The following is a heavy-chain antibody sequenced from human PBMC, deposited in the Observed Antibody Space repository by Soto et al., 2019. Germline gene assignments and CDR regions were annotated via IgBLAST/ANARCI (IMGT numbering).Heavy chain of an antibody. Sequence: GASVKVSCKASGGTFSSYTINWVRQAPGQGLEWMGTIIPVFGTANYAQQFQGRDTITADKSTTTAYMELSSLRSEDLAVYYCASVKLAYCSSGRCPRHYFDYWGQGTLVTVSS. J-gene: IGHJ4*02. CDR2: IIPVFGTA. CDR1: GGTFSSYT. D-gene: IGHD2-15*01. CDR3: ASVKLAYCSSGRCPRHYFDY. V-gene: IGHV1-69*08.